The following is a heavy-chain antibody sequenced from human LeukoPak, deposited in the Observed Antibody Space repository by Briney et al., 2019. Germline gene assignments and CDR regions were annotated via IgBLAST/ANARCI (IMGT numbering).Heavy chain of an antibody. CDR2: INPNSGGT. Sequence: ASVKVSCKASEYTFTNSEINWARQATGQGLEWMGWINPNSGGTNYAQKFQGRVTMTRDTSISTAYMELSRLRSDDTAVYYCARESLTYYYGSGSPTMDVWGQGTTVTVSS. J-gene: IGHJ6*02. CDR1: EYTFTNSE. CDR3: ARESLTYYYGSGSPTMDV. V-gene: IGHV1-2*02. D-gene: IGHD3-10*01.